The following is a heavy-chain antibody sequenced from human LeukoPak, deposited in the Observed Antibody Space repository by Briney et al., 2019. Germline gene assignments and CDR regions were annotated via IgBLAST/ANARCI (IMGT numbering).Heavy chain of an antibody. CDR2: IYYSGST. Sequence: PSETLSLTCTVSGGSIRSSNYYWGWIRQPPGKGLEWIGYIYYSGSTNYNPSLKSRVTISVDTSKNQFSLKLSPVTAADTAVYYCATALRGDCSGGSCYPVSFDYWGQGTLVTVSS. D-gene: IGHD2-15*01. V-gene: IGHV4-61*05. J-gene: IGHJ4*02. CDR3: ATALRGDCSGGSCYPVSFDY. CDR1: GGSIRSSNYY.